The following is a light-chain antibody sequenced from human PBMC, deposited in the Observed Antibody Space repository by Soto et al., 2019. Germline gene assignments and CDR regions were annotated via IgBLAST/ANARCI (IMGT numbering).Light chain of an antibody. Sequence: EVVLTQSPGTLSLSPGERATLSCRASQSVSSSYLAWYQQKPGQAPRLLIYGASSRAAAIPDRFSGSGSGTDFTLTISRLEPEDFAVYYCQQYAGSPRTFGQGTKVESK. CDR1: QSVSSSY. V-gene: IGKV3-20*01. CDR2: GAS. J-gene: IGKJ1*01. CDR3: QQYAGSPRT.